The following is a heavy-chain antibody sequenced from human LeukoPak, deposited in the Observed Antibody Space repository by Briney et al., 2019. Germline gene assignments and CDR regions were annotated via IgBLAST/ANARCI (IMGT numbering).Heavy chain of an antibody. CDR3: VRGQGAFGGYEWANWFDP. V-gene: IGHV4-39*02. CDR2: GHYSGST. CDR1: GGSIRSSSYY. D-gene: IGHD5-12*01. Sequence: PSETLSLTCSVSGGSIRSSSYYWAWIRPPPGKGLEWIATGHYSGSTFYNPSLKSRLTLSIDTSKNLFSLQVTSVTAADTAMYYCVRGQGAFGGYEWANWFDPWGQGTLVTVSS. J-gene: IGHJ5*02.